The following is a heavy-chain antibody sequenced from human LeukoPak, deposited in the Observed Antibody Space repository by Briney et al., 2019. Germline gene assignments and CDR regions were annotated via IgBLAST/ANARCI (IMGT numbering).Heavy chain of an antibody. J-gene: IGHJ4*02. CDR3: AREGYSSSWYSPPHFDY. CDR1: GFTFSSYA. Sequence: LRLSCAASGFTFSSYAMHWVRQAPGKGLEWVAVISYDGSNKYYADSVKGRFTISRDNSKNTLYLQMNSLRAEDTAVYYCAREGYSSSWYSPPHFDYWGQGTLVTVSS. V-gene: IGHV3-30-3*01. D-gene: IGHD6-13*01. CDR2: ISYDGSNK.